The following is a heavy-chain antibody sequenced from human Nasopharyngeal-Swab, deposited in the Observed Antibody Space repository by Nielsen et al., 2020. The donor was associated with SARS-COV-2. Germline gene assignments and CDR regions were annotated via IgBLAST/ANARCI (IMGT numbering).Heavy chain of an antibody. CDR3: TRGPPYTDTYWDAFDI. CDR2: IRSKANSYAT. J-gene: IGHJ3*02. CDR1: GFTFSGSA. V-gene: IGHV3-73*01. Sequence: GSLRLSCAASGFTFSGSAMHWVRQASGKGLKWVGRIRSKANSYATAYAASVKGRFTISRDDSKNTAYLQMNSLKTEDTAVYYCTRGPPYTDTYWDAFDIWGQGTMVSVSS. D-gene: IGHD2-8*02.